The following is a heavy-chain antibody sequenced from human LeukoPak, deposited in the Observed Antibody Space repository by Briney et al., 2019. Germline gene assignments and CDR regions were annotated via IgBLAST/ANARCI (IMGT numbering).Heavy chain of an antibody. D-gene: IGHD6-13*01. J-gene: IGHJ4*02. CDR2: MNPNSGNT. V-gene: IGHV1-8*03. CDR3: ARISSSWYPFDY. CDR1: GYTFTSYD. Sequence: ASVKVSCKASGYTFTSYDINWVRQATGQGLEWMGWMNPNSGNTGYAQKFQGRVTITRDTSISAAYMELSSLRSEDTAVYYCARISSSWYPFDYWGQGTLVTVSS.